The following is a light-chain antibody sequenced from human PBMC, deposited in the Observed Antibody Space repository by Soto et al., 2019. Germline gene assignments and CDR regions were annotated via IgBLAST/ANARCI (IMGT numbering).Light chain of an antibody. Sequence: QSVLGQPPSVSGAPGQRFTIFCTGSTSNIGADYHVHWYRQLPGTATRLLIYGNTNRPSGVPGRFYGSKSGTSASLAITGLQAEDEGNYYCQSYDTSLRAYVFGTGTKMTVL. CDR2: GNT. CDR1: TSNIGADYH. CDR3: QSYDTSLRAYV. J-gene: IGLJ1*01. V-gene: IGLV1-40*01.